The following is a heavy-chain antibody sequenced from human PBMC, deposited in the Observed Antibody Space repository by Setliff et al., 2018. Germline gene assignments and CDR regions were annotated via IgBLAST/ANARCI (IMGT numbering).Heavy chain of an antibody. CDR3: VASPSNKNGHFEY. Sequence: PGESLKISCAASGFTVSTFSMHWVRQAPVKGLEWVATISDDGSNKYYADSVLGRFTISRDNIKNTAFLQMNSLRADDTAMYYCVASPSNKNGHFEYWGQGTLVTVSS. V-gene: IGHV3-30*03. CDR1: GFTVSTFS. J-gene: IGHJ4*02. CDR2: ISDDGSNK.